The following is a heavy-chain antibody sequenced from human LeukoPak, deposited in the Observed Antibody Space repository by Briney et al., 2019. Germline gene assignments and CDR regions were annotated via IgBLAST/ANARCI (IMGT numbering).Heavy chain of an antibody. Sequence: GGSLRLSCAASGFTVSSNYMSWVRQAPGKGLEWVSVIYSGGSTYYADSVKGRFTISRDNSKNTLYLQMNSLRAGDTAVYYCALVGATRTFDYWGQGTLVTVSS. J-gene: IGHJ4*02. D-gene: IGHD1-26*01. V-gene: IGHV3-66*01. CDR1: GFTVSSNY. CDR3: ALVGATRTFDY. CDR2: IYSGGST.